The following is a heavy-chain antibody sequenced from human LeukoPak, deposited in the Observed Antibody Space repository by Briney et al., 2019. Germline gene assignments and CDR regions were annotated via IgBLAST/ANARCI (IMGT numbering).Heavy chain of an antibody. CDR1: RFTFNSYG. CDR3: ARSHMYGDYGEDI. J-gene: IGHJ3*02. V-gene: IGHV3-48*03. D-gene: IGHD4-17*01. Sequence: GGSLRLSCAASRFTFNSYGMNWFRQVPGKGLEWISYINSVGGTTLYADSVKGRFTITRDNANNTLYLQMNSLRAEDAAIYYCARSHMYGDYGEDIWGHGTVVAVSS. CDR2: INSVGGTT.